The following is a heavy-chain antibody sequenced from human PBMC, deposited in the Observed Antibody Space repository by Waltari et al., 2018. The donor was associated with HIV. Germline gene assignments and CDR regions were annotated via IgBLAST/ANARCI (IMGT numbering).Heavy chain of an antibody. D-gene: IGHD2-15*01. CDR2: SSATGTTI. CDR3: ARCETVVTPFINKYLGLDV. CDR1: GFTFSDYS. V-gene: IGHV3-48*01. J-gene: IGHJ6*02. Sequence: EVQLVESGGKLVQPGGSLRLSCLASGFTFSDYSMNWVRQGPGKGLDGVAYSSATGTTIFYAYSVKGRFTVSMDNVENSLYLDMSSLRAEDTGDYYCARCETVVTPFINKYLGLDVWGPGTTVTVSS.